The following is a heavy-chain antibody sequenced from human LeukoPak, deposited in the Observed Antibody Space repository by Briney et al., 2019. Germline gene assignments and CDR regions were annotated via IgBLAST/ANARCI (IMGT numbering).Heavy chain of an antibody. D-gene: IGHD3-3*01. Sequence: SETLSLTCTVSGGSISSSSYYWGWIRQPPGKGLEWIGSIYYSGSTYYNPSLKSRVTISVDTSKNQFSLKLSSVTAADTAVYYCARVGYDFWSTIGGYFDYWGQGTLVTVSS. J-gene: IGHJ4*02. V-gene: IGHV4-39*01. CDR3: ARVGYDFWSTIGGYFDY. CDR1: GGSISSSSYY. CDR2: IYYSGST.